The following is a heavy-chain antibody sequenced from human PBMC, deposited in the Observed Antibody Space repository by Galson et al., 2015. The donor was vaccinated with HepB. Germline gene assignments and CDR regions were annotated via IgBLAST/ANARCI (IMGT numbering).Heavy chain of an antibody. CDR1: GFMFNSHA. CDR3: ARDIGGIPPLYLDS. V-gene: IGHV3-30*04. CDR2: ISYDGSDN. Sequence: SLRLSCAASGFMFNSHAMHWVRQAPGKGLEWVAVISYDGSDNYYADSVKGRFTISRDNSKNAVYLQLSALRPDDTAMYYCARDIGGIPPLYLDSWGQGTLVTVSS. D-gene: IGHD1-14*01. J-gene: IGHJ4*02.